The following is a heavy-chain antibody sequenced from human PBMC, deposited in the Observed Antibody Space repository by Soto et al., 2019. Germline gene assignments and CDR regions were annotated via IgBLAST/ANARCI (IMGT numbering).Heavy chain of an antibody. J-gene: IGHJ5*02. V-gene: IGHV4-31*03. CDR1: GGSISSGGYY. CDR2: IYSSGST. D-gene: IGHD1-20*01. Sequence: QVQLQESGPGLVKPSQTLSLTCTVSGGSISSGGYYWSWIRQHPGKGLEWIGYIYSSGSTYYNPSLKRRVTISVDTSKNQFSPKLSSVTAADMAVYYCARVGGINWFDPWGQGTLVTVSS. CDR3: ARVGGINWFDP.